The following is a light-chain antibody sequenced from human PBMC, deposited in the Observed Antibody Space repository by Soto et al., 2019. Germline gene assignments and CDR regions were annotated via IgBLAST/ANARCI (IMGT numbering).Light chain of an antibody. CDR2: DVT. CDR3: SSHGGSNNRYV. Sequence: QSALTQPPSASGSPGQSVAISCTGTSSDIGGYKFVSWYQQHPGKAPKLMIYDVTKRPSGVPDRFSGSKSGNTATLIVSGLQAEDEADYYCSSHGGSNNRYVFGTGTKVTVL. J-gene: IGLJ1*01. V-gene: IGLV2-8*01. CDR1: SSDIGGYKF.